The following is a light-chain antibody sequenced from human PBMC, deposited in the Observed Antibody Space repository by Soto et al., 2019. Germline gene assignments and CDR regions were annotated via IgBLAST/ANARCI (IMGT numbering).Light chain of an antibody. CDR3: QQYNNWPET. V-gene: IGKV3-15*01. CDR2: DAS. J-gene: IGKJ1*01. CDR1: QSVSSN. Sequence: EIVMTQSPATLSVSPGERATLSCRASQSVSSNLAWYQQKVGQAPRVLIYDASTRATGIPGRFRGSGSGTEFTLTISSLQSEDFAVYYCQQYNNWPETFGQGTKVEIK.